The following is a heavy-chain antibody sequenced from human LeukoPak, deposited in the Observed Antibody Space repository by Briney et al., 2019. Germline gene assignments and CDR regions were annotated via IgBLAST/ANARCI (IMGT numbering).Heavy chain of an antibody. V-gene: IGHV5-51*01. CDR1: GYGFATYW. Sequence: GEALQISCKGAGYGFATYWIAWGRRMPGKGLEWMGIIYPDEANIRYSPSFQGQVTISADKSISTAYLQWSSLKASDTAIYYCARPPSRGYSSSFEYWGQGTLVTVSS. CDR2: IYPDEANI. D-gene: IGHD2-2*03. J-gene: IGHJ4*02. CDR3: ARPPSRGYSSSFEY.